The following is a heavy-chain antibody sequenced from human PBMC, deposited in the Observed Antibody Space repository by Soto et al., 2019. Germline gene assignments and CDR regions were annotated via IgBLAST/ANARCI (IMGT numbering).Heavy chain of an antibody. D-gene: IGHD6-6*01. Sequence: QVQLVQSGAEVKKPGASVKVSCKASGYTFTSYEINWVRQATGQGLEWMGWMNPKSGITGYAQKFQGRVTMTRNTCQSTAYMELSSLRPEDTALYYSARVVEGQLVVCDYWGQGTLVTVS. CDR3: ARVVEGQLVVCDY. CDR2: MNPKSGIT. CDR1: GYTFTSYE. V-gene: IGHV1-8*01. J-gene: IGHJ4*02.